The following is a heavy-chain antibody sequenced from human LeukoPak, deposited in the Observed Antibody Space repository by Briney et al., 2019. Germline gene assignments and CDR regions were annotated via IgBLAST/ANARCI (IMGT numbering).Heavy chain of an antibody. Sequence: IPSETLSLTCTVSGGPMSSYYWSWIRQPPGKGLEWIGYIYYSGTTNYNPSLKSRLTISVDTSKNQFSLRLSSVTAADTAVYYCARDQAILGIAAAPDAFDIWGQGTMVTVSS. CDR2: IYYSGTT. J-gene: IGHJ3*02. V-gene: IGHV4-59*01. D-gene: IGHD6-13*01. CDR1: GGPMSSYY. CDR3: ARDQAILGIAAAPDAFDI.